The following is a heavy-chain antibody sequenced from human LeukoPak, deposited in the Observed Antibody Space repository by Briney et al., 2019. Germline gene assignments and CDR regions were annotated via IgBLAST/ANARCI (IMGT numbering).Heavy chain of an antibody. Sequence: GASVKVSCKVSGYTLTELSMHWVRQAPGKGLEWMGGFDPEDGETIYAQKFQGRVTMTEDTSTDTAYMELGSLRSEDTAVYYCATYPAYYNFWSDVNWFDPWGQGTLVTVSS. CDR3: ATYPAYYNFWSDVNWFDP. D-gene: IGHD3-3*01. J-gene: IGHJ5*02. CDR2: FDPEDGET. CDR1: GYTLTELS. V-gene: IGHV1-24*01.